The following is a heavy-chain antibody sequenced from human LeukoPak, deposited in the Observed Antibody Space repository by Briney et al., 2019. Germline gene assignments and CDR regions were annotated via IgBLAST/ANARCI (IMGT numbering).Heavy chain of an antibody. Sequence: ASVKVSCKASGYTFSGSGIIWVRQAPGQGLEWMGWISPYNGNTNYAQKFQDRVTMTTDTSTTSAYMELRNLRSDDTAVYYCARVTVAGDFDYWGQGTLVTVSS. V-gene: IGHV1-18*01. CDR2: ISPYNGNT. D-gene: IGHD6-19*01. CDR1: GYTFSGSG. J-gene: IGHJ4*02. CDR3: ARVTVAGDFDY.